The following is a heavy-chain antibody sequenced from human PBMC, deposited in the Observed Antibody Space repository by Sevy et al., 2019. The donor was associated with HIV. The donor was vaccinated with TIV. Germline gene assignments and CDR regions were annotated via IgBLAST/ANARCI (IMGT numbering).Heavy chain of an antibody. Sequence: ASVKVSCKASGYTFISYGIGWVRQAPGQGLEWMGWISGYNGNTNYAQKFQGRVNMTTDTSTSTAYMELRSLRSDDTAVYYCATGIAAAKTFDYWGQGTLVTVSS. J-gene: IGHJ4*02. D-gene: IGHD6-13*01. CDR2: ISGYNGNT. CDR1: GYTFISYG. CDR3: ATGIAAAKTFDY. V-gene: IGHV1-18*04.